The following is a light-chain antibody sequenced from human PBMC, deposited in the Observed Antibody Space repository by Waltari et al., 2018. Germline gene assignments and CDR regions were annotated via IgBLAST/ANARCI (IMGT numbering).Light chain of an antibody. V-gene: IGKV3-20*01. CDR3: QHYVRLPVT. J-gene: IGKJ1*01. CDR1: QSIGRS. Sequence: EIMLTQSPGTLSLSPGERATLSCRASQSIGRSLALYQQKPGQAPRLLIYGASSRATDIPDRVSGSGSGTDFSLTINRLEPEDSALYYCQHYVRLPVTFGQGTKVEIK. CDR2: GAS.